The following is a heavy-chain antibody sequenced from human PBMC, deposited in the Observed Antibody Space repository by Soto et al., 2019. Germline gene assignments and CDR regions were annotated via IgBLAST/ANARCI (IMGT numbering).Heavy chain of an antibody. J-gene: IGHJ5*02. D-gene: IGHD3-3*01. CDR2: INHSGST. Sequence: PSETLSLTCAVYGGSFSGYYWSWIRQPPGKGLEWIGEINHSGSTNYNPSLKSRVTISVDTSKNQFSLKLSSVTAADTAAYYCARGGVTIFGVVIMVNWFDPWGQGTLVTVSS. CDR1: GGSFSGYY. CDR3: ARGGVTIFGVVIMVNWFDP. V-gene: IGHV4-34*01.